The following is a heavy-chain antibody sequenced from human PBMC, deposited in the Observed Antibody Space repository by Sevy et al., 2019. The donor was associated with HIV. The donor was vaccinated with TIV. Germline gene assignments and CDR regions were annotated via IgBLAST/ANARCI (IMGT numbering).Heavy chain of an antibody. CDR3: ARDGRGISAFDI. CDR1: EFTFSSHA. Sequence: GGSLRLSCTASEFTFSSHAVSWARQAPGKGLEWVSAISGNGENTHYADSVRGRFTISRDNFKNTLYLQMNSLRAEDTAIYYCARDGRGISAFDIWGQGTMVTVSS. V-gene: IGHV3-23*01. CDR2: ISGNGENT. D-gene: IGHD3-3*02. J-gene: IGHJ3*02.